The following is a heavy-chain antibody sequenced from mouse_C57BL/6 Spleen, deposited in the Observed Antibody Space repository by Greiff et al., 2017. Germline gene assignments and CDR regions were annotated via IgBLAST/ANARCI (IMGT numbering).Heavy chain of an antibody. CDR2: ILPGSGST. D-gene: IGHD2-4*01. CDR1: GYTFTGYW. Sequence: QVQLQQSGAELMKPGASVKLSCKATGYTFTGYWIEWVKQRPGHGLEWIGEILPGSGSTNYNEKFKGKATFTADTSSNTAYMQLSSLTTEDSAIYYCARSGDDCFYAMDYWGQGTSVTVSS. J-gene: IGHJ4*01. V-gene: IGHV1-9*01. CDR3: ARSGDDCFYAMDY.